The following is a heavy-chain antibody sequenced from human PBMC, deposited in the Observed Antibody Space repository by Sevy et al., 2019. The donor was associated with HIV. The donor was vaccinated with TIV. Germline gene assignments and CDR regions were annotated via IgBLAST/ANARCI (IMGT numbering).Heavy chain of an antibody. J-gene: IGHJ4*02. CDR2: LSANGDNT. CDR3: AKERGDYNLDYFDY. V-gene: IGHV3-23*01. CDR1: GFIFSDYA. D-gene: IGHD4-17*01. Sequence: GGSLRLSCVGSGFIFSDYALSWVRQAPGKGLEWVSVLSANGDNTKYADSVKGRFTISRDNSQNTLYLQMNSLRAEDTALYYCAKERGDYNLDYFDYWGRGTLVTVSS.